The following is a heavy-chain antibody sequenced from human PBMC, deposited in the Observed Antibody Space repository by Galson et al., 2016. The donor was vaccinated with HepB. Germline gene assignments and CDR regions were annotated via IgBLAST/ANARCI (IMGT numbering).Heavy chain of an antibody. J-gene: IGHJ5*02. D-gene: IGHD3-9*01. CDR3: ALVYYDMLIGYSKNWFDP. V-gene: IGHV1-8*01. Sequence: SVKVSCKASGYTFTSYDLNWVRQAPGQGLEWMGWMNPNSGNTDYAQKFQGRVTMTRDTSISTAYMELSSLRSEDTAVYYCALVYYDMLIGYSKNWFDPWGQGTLVIVSS. CDR2: MNPNSGNT. CDR1: GYTFTSYD.